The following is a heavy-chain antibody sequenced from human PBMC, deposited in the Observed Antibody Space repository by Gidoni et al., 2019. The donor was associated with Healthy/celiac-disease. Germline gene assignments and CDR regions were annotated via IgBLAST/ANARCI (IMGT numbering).Heavy chain of an antibody. CDR3: ARDQEDEAVAARAFDI. V-gene: IGHV4-31*03. CDR2: IYYSGST. CDR1: GGSISSGGYY. D-gene: IGHD2-15*01. J-gene: IGHJ3*02. Sequence: QVQLQESGPGLVKPSQTLSLTCTVSGGSISSGGYYWSWIRQHPGKGLEWIGYIYYSGSTYYNPSLKSRVTISVDTSKNQFSLKLSSVTAADTAVYYCARDQEDEAVAARAFDIWGQGTMVTVSS.